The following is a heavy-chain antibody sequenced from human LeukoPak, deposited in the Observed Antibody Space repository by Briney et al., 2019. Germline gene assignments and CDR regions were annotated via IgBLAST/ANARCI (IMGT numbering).Heavy chain of an antibody. J-gene: IGHJ5*02. CDR1: GYTFTSYD. Sequence: ASVKVSCKASGYTFTSYDINWVRQATGQGLEWMGWMNPNSGNTGYAQKFQGRVTITRNTSISTAYMELSSLRSEDTAVYYCARGVTTVTTWASWVWLWRPAGEYWFDPWGQGTLVTVSS. CDR2: MNPNSGNT. D-gene: IGHD4-11*01. CDR3: ARGVTTVTTWASWVWLWRPAGEYWFDP. V-gene: IGHV1-8*03.